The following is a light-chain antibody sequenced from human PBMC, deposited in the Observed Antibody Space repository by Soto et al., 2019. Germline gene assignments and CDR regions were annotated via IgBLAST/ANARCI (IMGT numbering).Light chain of an antibody. CDR2: AAS. CDR1: QSISSY. J-gene: IGKJ5*01. V-gene: IGKV1-39*01. CDR3: QQSYITPPIT. Sequence: DIQVTQSPSSLSASVGDRVTITCRASQSISSYLNWYQQKPGKAPKLLIYAASSLQSGVPSRFSGSGSGTDFTLTISCLQPEDFATYYCQQSYITPPITFGQGTRLEIK.